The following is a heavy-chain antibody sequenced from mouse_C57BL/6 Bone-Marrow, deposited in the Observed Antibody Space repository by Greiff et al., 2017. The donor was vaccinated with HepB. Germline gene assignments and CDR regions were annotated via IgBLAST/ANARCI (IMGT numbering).Heavy chain of an antibody. D-gene: IGHD1-1*01. Sequence: EVKLQESGGDLVKPGGSLKLSCAASGFTFSSYGMSWVRQTPDKRLEWVATISSGGSYTYYPDSVKGRFTISRDNAKNTLYLQMSSLKSEDTAMYYCARRREYYGSGLFAYWGQGTLVTVSA. V-gene: IGHV5-6*02. CDR1: GFTFSSYG. J-gene: IGHJ3*01. CDR2: ISSGGSYT. CDR3: ARRREYYGSGLFAY.